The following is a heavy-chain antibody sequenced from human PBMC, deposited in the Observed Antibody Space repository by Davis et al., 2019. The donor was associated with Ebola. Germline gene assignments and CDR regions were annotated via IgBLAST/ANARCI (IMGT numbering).Heavy chain of an antibody. Sequence: ASVKVSCKASGYTFTSYYMHWVRQATGQGLEWMGWMNPNSGNTGFAQKFQGRVTMTRNISITTAYLELSSLGSEDTAVYYCARRVGARSGFDYWGQGTLVTVSS. CDR2: MNPNSGNT. V-gene: IGHV1-8*02. D-gene: IGHD1-26*01. CDR1: GYTFTSYY. J-gene: IGHJ4*02. CDR3: ARRVGARSGFDY.